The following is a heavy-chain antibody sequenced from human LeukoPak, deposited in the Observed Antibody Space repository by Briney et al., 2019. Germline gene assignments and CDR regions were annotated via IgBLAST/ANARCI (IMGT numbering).Heavy chain of an antibody. Sequence: GASVKVSCEASGGTFSSHGFTWVRQAPGQGLEWMGRIIPILDTPNYAQKFQGRLTITADKSTSTAYMELSNLSSEDTAVYYCASGSGTYYHQGYWGQGTLVTVSS. D-gene: IGHD1-26*01. CDR1: GGTFSSHG. CDR3: ASGSGTYYHQGY. J-gene: IGHJ4*02. CDR2: IIPILDTP. V-gene: IGHV1-69*04.